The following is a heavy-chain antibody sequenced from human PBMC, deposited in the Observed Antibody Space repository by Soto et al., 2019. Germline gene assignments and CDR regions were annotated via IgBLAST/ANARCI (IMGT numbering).Heavy chain of an antibody. D-gene: IGHD6-6*01. J-gene: IGHJ5*02. V-gene: IGHV4-4*07. CDR2: IYTSGSI. Sequence: SETLSLTCSVPGGSISSYYWSWIRQPAGKGLEWIGRIYTSGSINYNPSLKSRVTMLVDTSKNQFSLKLSSVTAADTAVYYCARDGPSINRFDPWGQATPVTAYS. CDR1: GGSISSYY. CDR3: ARDGPSINRFDP.